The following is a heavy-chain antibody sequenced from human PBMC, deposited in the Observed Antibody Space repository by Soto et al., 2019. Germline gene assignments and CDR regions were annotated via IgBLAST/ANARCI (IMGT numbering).Heavy chain of an antibody. CDR3: ARIYCTTTTCDSWFDP. CDR2: IYPCDTYA. V-gene: IGHV5-10-1*01. J-gene: IGHJ5*02. D-gene: IGHD2-2*01. CDR1: GYTFTTIC. Sequence: PGYSLKISCTGFGYTFTTICISWVRRRPGKGLEWMWRIYPCDTYATYIPAFQGHVTISADKATSTAYLQWSSLKASDTAMYFCARIYCTTTTCDSWFDPWGQGTLVTVSS.